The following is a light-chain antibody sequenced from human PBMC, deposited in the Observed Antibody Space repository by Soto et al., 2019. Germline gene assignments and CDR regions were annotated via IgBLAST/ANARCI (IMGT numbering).Light chain of an antibody. CDR3: QHYNSYSEA. CDR2: KAS. Sequence: DIQMTQSPSTLSGSIGDRVTITCRASQTISSWLAWYQQKPGKAPKLLNYKASTLKSGVPSRFSGSGSGTECTLTIAILQPDDFATYYCQHYNSYSEACGKGTKVDIK. V-gene: IGKV1-5*03. J-gene: IGKJ1*01. CDR1: QTISSW.